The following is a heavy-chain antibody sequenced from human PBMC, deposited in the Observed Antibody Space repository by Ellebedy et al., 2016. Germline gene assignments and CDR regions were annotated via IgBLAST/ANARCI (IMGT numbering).Heavy chain of an antibody. V-gene: IGHV1-69*04. D-gene: IGHD1-1*01. CDR3: ATAGTGGGAFDI. CDR1: GGTFSSYA. J-gene: IGHJ3*02. Sequence: SVKVSCXASGGTFSSYAISWVRQAPGQGLEWMGRIIPILGIANYAQKFQGRVTITADKSTSTAYMELSSLRSEDTAVYYCATAGTGGGAFDIWGQGTMVTVSS. CDR2: IIPILGIA.